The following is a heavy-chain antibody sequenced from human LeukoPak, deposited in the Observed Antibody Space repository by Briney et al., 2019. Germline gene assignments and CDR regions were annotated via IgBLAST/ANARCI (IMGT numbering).Heavy chain of an antibody. CDR3: AKDRRNFRGGLDV. CDR2: ISYDGSNK. Sequence: QPGRSLRLSCAASGFTFSSYGMHWVRQAPGKGLEWVAVISYDGSNKYYADSVQGRFTISRDNSKNTLYLQMNSLRAEDTAVYYCAKDRRNFRGGLDVWGQGTTVTVSS. V-gene: IGHV3-30*18. CDR1: GFTFSSYG. J-gene: IGHJ6*02.